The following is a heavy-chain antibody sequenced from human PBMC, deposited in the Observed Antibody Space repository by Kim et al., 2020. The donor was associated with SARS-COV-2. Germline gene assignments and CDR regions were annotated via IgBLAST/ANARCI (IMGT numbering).Heavy chain of an antibody. CDR1: GYTFTSYA. CDR2: INAGNGNT. J-gene: IGHJ5*02. V-gene: IGHV1-3*01. CDR3: ARGRIRGVINVYNWFDP. Sequence: ASVKVSCKASGYTFTSYAMHWVRQAPGQRLEWMGWINAGNGNTKYSQKFQGRVTITRDTSASTAYMELSSLRSEDTAVYYCARGRIRGVINVYNWFDPWGQGTLVTVSS. D-gene: IGHD3-10*01.